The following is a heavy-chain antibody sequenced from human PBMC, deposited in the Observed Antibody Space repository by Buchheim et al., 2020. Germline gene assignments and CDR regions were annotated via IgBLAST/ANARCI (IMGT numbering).Heavy chain of an antibody. Sequence: QVQLQESGPGLVRPSQTLSLTCSVSGGSIGSGGYYWSWVRQHPGKALEWIGYIYHSGNTYYNPSLESRVTISVDKSERQFSLKLRSVTAADTAVYYCVRVRWVAGGQYRWFDPWGQGTL. CDR3: VRVRWVAGGQYRWFDP. CDR2: IYHSGNT. J-gene: IGHJ5*02. D-gene: IGHD2-15*01. V-gene: IGHV4-31*03. CDR1: GGSIGSGGYY.